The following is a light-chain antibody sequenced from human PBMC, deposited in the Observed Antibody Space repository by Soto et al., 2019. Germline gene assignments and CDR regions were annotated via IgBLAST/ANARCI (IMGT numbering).Light chain of an antibody. J-gene: IGKJ1*01. CDR3: QQTYSAAWT. V-gene: IGKV1-39*01. CDR1: QTISNY. CDR2: GAS. Sequence: DIQMTQSPSSLSASVGDRVTITCRARQTISNYLNWYQQKPGKAPNLLIYGASSLQSGVPARFSGSGSRTDFTLNISSLQPEDFATYYCQQTYSAAWTFGQGTKV.